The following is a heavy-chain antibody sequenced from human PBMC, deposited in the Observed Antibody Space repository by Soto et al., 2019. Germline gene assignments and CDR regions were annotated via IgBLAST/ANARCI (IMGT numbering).Heavy chain of an antibody. V-gene: IGHV1-18*04. CDR1: GYTFTSYG. D-gene: IGHD3-3*01. CDR2: ISAYNGNT. CDR3: ARVDGITIFGVVINLYYYGMDV. Sequence: ASLKVSCKASGYTFTSYGISWVRQAPGQGLEWMGWISAYNGNTNYAQKLQGRVTMTTDTSTSTAYMELRSLRSDDTAVYYCARVDGITIFGVVINLYYYGMDVWGQGTTVTVSS. J-gene: IGHJ6*02.